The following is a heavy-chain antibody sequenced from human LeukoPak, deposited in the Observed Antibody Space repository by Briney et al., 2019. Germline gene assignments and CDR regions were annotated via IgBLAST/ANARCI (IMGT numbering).Heavy chain of an antibody. V-gene: IGHV1-69*13. CDR3: ARGRPSSSDGYYFDY. CDR2: IIPIFGTA. D-gene: IGHD6-6*01. J-gene: IGHJ4*02. Sequence: SVKVSCKASGGTFSSYAISWVRQATGQGLEWMGGIIPIFGTANYAQKFQGRVTIAADESTSTAYMELSSLRSEDTAVCYCARGRPSSSDGYYFDYWGQGTLVTVSS. CDR1: GGTFSSYA.